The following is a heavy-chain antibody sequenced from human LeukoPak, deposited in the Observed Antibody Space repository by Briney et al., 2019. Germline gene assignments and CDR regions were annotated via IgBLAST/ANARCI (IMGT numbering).Heavy chain of an antibody. CDR1: GGSISSGSYF. Sequence: SETLSLTCTVSGGSISSGSYFWSWIRQPAGKGLEWIGRMYTSGSTNYNPSLKSRVTISVDTSKNQFSLKLSSVTAADTAVYYCARQGSYYSFFDYWGQGTLVTVSS. J-gene: IGHJ4*02. CDR2: MYTSGST. CDR3: ARQGSYYSFFDY. D-gene: IGHD1-26*01. V-gene: IGHV4-61*02.